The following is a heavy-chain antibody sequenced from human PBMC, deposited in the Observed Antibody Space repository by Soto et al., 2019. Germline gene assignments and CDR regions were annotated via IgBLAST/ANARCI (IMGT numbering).Heavy chain of an antibody. CDR1: GVTFSSYA. CDR2: ISSNGGST. Sequence: GGSLRLSCSASGVTFSSYAMHWVRQAPGKGLEYVSAISSNGGSTYYADSVKGRFTISRDNSKNTLYLQMSSLRAEDTAVYYCVKDFYGSGSYYHGNNWFDPWGQGTLVTVSS. J-gene: IGHJ5*02. V-gene: IGHV3-64D*06. D-gene: IGHD3-10*01. CDR3: VKDFYGSGSYYHGNNWFDP.